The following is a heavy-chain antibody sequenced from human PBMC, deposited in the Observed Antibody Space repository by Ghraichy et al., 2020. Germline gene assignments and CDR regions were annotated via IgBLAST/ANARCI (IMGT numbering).Heavy chain of an antibody. V-gene: IGHV4-31*03. CDR3: PRVHEYYYYYGMDV. CDR1: GGSISSGGYY. Sequence: SETLSLTCTVSGGSISSGGYYWSWIRQHPGKGLEWIGYIYYSGSTYYNPSLKSRVTISVDTSKNQFSLKLSSVTAADTAVYYCPRVHEYYYYYGMDVWGQGTTVTVSS. CDR2: IYYSGST. J-gene: IGHJ6*02.